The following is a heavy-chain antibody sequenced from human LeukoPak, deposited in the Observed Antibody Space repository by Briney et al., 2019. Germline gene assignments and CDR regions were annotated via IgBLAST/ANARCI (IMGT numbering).Heavy chain of an antibody. CDR2: IYYSGTT. CDR3: AREGGFYRPLDY. J-gene: IGHJ4*02. D-gene: IGHD6-25*01. Sequence: PSETLSLTCTVSGGSISSTSYYWGWIRQPPGKGLEWIGTIYYSGTTYYNVSLKSRVAISIDTSENQFSLKLTSVTAADTAVYYCAREGGFYRPLDYSGQGTLVTVSS. V-gene: IGHV4-39*07. CDR1: GGSISSTSYY.